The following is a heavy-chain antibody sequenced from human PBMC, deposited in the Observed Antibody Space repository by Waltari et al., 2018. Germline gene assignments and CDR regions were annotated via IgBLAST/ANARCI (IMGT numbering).Heavy chain of an antibody. D-gene: IGHD3-16*01. CDR1: GGSIRSSRYY. J-gene: IGHJ2*01. CDR2: IYYSGST. CDR3: ARKRIMITFGGVARGYFDL. Sequence: QLQLQESGPGLVKPSVTLSLTCTVSGGSIRSSRYYWGWICQPPGKGLEWIGSIYYSGSTYYNPSLKSRVTISVDTSKNQFSLKLSSVTAADTAVYYCARKRIMITFGGVARGYFDLWGRGTLVTVSS. V-gene: IGHV4-39*07.